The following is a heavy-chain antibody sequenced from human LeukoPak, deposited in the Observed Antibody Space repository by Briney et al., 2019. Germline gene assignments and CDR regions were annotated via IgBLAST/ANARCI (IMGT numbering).Heavy chain of an antibody. D-gene: IGHD6-19*01. J-gene: IGHJ4*02. V-gene: IGHV4-59*01. Sequence: SETLSLTCTVSGGSISSYYWSWIRQPPGKGLEWIGYIYYSGSTNYNPSLKSRVTISVDTSKNQFSLKLSSVTAADTAVYYCARGYSSGWYQMGYWGQGTLVTVSS. CDR3: ARGYSSGWYQMGY. CDR1: GGSISSYY. CDR2: IYYSGST.